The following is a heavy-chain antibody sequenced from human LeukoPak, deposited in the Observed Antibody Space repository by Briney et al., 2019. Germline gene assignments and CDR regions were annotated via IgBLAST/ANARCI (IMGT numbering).Heavy chain of an antibody. CDR3: AKVYDRDSGYDFIADY. J-gene: IGHJ4*02. CDR2: ISYDGSNK. D-gene: IGHD5-12*01. Sequence: PGGSLRLSCAASGFTFSSYAMHWVRQAPGKGLEWVAVISYDGSNKYYADSVKGRFTISRDNSKSTLYLQMNSLRVEDAAMYYCAKVYDRDSGYDFIADYWGQGTLVTVSS. CDR1: GFTFSSYA. V-gene: IGHV3-30-3*01.